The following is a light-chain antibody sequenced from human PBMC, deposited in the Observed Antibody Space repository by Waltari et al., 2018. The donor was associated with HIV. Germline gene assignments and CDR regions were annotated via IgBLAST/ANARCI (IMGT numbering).Light chain of an antibody. V-gene: IGKV1-8*01. CDR2: AAS. Sequence: AIRMTQSPSSFSASTGDRVTTTCRASQGISSYLAWYQQKPGKAPKHLIYAASTLQSGVPSRFSGSGSGTDCTLTISCLQSEDFATYYCQQYYSYPRTFGQGTKVEIK. CDR1: QGISSY. J-gene: IGKJ1*01. CDR3: QQYYSYPRT.